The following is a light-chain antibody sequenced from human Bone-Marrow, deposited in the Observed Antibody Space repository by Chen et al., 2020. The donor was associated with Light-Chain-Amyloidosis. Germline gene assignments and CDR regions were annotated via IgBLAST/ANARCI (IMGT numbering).Light chain of an antibody. CDR3: QSADSSGTYEVI. V-gene: IGLV3-25*03. CDR2: RDT. CDR1: DLPTKY. J-gene: IGLJ2*01. Sequence: SSEPTQPPSVSVSPGQTARLTCSGDDLPTKYAYWYQQKPGQAPVLVIHRDTERPSGISERFSGSSSGTTATLTISGVQAEDEADYHCQSADSSGTYEVIFGGGTKLTVL.